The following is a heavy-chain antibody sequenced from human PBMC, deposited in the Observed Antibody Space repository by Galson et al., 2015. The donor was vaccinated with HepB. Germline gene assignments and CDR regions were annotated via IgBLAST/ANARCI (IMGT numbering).Heavy chain of an antibody. D-gene: IGHD1-26*01. CDR3: ASPAGGMGARESYYYYGMDV. CDR1: GGTFSSYA. CDR2: IIPIFGTA. J-gene: IGHJ6*02. V-gene: IGHV1-69*13. Sequence: SVKVSCKASGGTFSSYAISWVRQAPGQGLEWMGGIIPIFGTANYAQKFQGRVTITADESTSTAYMELSSLRSEDTAVYYCASPAGGMGARESYYYYGMDVWGQGTTVTVSS.